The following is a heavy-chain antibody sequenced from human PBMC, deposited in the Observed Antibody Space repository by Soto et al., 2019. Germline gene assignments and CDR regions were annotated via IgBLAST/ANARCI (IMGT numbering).Heavy chain of an antibody. Sequence: QVQLVQSGAAVKKPGASVKVSCKASGFSFTGYYIHWLRQAPGQGLEWMGWINLHSGGTDYAQKFQGRVTLTRDTSIATAYLTLTSLTSDDTALYYCAKDLTRQLAYWLDPWGQGTQVTVSS. CDR2: INLHSGGT. CDR3: AKDLTRQLAYWLDP. D-gene: IGHD6-6*01. V-gene: IGHV1-2*02. CDR1: GFSFTGYY. J-gene: IGHJ5*02.